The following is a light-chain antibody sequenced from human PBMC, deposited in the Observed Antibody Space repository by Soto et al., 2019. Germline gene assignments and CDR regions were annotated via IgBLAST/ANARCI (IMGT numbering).Light chain of an antibody. Sequence: DIQMTQSPSTLSASVGDRVTITCRASQNINRWLAWYQQRPGKAPNLLIYKASDLKSGVPPRFSGSGSGTEFTLTINGLQPDVFATYFCHQYNSFPYTFGQGTKLEIK. CDR1: QNINRW. CDR3: HQYNSFPYT. CDR2: KAS. V-gene: IGKV1-5*03. J-gene: IGKJ2*01.